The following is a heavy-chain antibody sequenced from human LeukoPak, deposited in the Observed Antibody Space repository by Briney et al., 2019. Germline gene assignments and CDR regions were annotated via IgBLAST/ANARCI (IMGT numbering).Heavy chain of an antibody. Sequence: PGRSLRLSCAASGFSFRSYAMHWVRQAPGKGLEWVAVIAYDGSTRYYADSVKGRFTISRDNSHNTVDLQMNSLTAEDMAVYFCAKSYCSGGSCYSWSVDCWGQGTLVTVSP. CDR2: IAYDGSTR. CDR1: GFSFRSYA. D-gene: IGHD2-15*01. CDR3: AKSYCSGGSCYSWSVDC. J-gene: IGHJ4*02. V-gene: IGHV3-30*04.